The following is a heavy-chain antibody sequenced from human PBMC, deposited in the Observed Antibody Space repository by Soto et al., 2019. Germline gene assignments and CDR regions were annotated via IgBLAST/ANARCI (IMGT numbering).Heavy chain of an antibody. Sequence: QVQLVQSGAEVKKPESSVKVSCKASGGTFSSYAISWVRQAPGQGLEWMGGIIPIFGTANYAQKFQGRVTITADESTSTAYMELSSLRSEDTAVYYCARGYYDSSGFLPHYWGQGTLVTVSS. D-gene: IGHD3-22*01. V-gene: IGHV1-69*12. J-gene: IGHJ4*02. CDR3: ARGYYDSSGFLPHY. CDR2: IIPIFGTA. CDR1: GGTFSSYA.